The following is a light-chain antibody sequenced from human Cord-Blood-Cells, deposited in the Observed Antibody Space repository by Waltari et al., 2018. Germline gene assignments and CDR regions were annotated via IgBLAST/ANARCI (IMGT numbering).Light chain of an antibody. CDR2: DVS. Sequence: QSALTQPASVSGSPGQSITISCTGTSSDRGGCNSVPWYQQHPGKAPKLMIYDVSKRPSGVSNRCSGSKSGNTASLTISGLQAEDEADYYCSSYTSSSTYWVFGGGTKLTVL. J-gene: IGLJ3*02. CDR3: SSYTSSSTYWV. V-gene: IGLV2-14*01. CDR1: SSDRGGCNS.